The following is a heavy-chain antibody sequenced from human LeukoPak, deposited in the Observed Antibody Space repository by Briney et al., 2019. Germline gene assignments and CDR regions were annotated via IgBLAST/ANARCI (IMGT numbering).Heavy chain of an antibody. J-gene: IGHJ4*02. Sequence: GGSLRLSCAASGFNFNNFAMSWVRQAPGKGPEWLSAMTGPAGTTYYAESVKGRFTISRDYSKSMVYLQMNSLRVEDTAIYYCAKGAEIDHWGQGTLVTVSS. CDR3: AKGAEIDH. V-gene: IGHV3-23*01. CDR2: MTGPAGTT. CDR1: GFNFNNFA.